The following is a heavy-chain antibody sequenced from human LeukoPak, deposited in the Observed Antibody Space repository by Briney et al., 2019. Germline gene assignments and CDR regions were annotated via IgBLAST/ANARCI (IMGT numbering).Heavy chain of an antibody. V-gene: IGHV3-21*01. Sequence: PGGSLRLSCAASGFTFSSYSMNWVRQAPGKGLEWVSSISSSISYIYYADSVKGRFTISRDNVKNSLYLQMNSLRAEDTAVYYCARDKSPRAYYGSGNGDYWGQGTLVTVSS. CDR1: GFTFSSYS. CDR3: ARDKSPRAYYGSGNGDY. J-gene: IGHJ4*02. CDR2: ISSSISYI. D-gene: IGHD3-10*01.